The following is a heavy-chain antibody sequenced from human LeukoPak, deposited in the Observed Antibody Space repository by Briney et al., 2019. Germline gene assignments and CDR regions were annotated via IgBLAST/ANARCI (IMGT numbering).Heavy chain of an antibody. D-gene: IGHD6-19*01. CDR3: ARELSSSGWYGVYFDY. Sequence: GGSLRLSCAASGFTFSSYSMNWVRQAPGKGLEWVSSISSSSSYIYYADSVKGRFTISRDNAKHSLYLQINSLRAEDTAVYYCARELSSSGWYGVYFDYSGQGTLVTVSS. V-gene: IGHV3-21*01. CDR2: ISSSSSYI. CDR1: GFTFSSYS. J-gene: IGHJ4*02.